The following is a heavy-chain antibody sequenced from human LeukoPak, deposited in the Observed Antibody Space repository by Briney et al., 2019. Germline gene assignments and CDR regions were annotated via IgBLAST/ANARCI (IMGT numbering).Heavy chain of an antibody. J-gene: IGHJ4*02. CDR1: GGSIGSYY. CDR2: IYYSGST. Sequence: NPSETLSLTCAVSGGSIGSYYWSWIRQPPGKGLEWIGYIYYSGSTNYNPSLKRRVTISVDTSKNQFSLKLSSVTAADTAVYYCARGVVPYYFDYWGQGTLVTVSS. CDR3: ARGVVPYYFDY. V-gene: IGHV4-59*01. D-gene: IGHD3-3*01.